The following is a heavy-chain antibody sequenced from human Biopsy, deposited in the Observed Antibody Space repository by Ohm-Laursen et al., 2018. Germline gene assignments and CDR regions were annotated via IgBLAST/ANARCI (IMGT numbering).Heavy chain of an antibody. J-gene: IGHJ4*02. Sequence: SSVKVSCKASGGTSINYAISWVRQAPGQGLGWMGGIIPMFGTANYAQMFQGRVTISADESTSTSYMELSSLTTEDTAIYYCARGPHSGSHSCFDYWGRGTLVTVSS. V-gene: IGHV1-69*01. CDR1: GGTSINYA. D-gene: IGHD1-26*01. CDR2: IIPMFGTA. CDR3: ARGPHSGSHSCFDY.